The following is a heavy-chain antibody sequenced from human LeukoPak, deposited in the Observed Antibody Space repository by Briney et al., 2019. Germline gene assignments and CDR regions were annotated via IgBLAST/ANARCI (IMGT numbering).Heavy chain of an antibody. CDR1: GFTFSSYD. Sequence: PGGSLRLSCAASGFTFSSYDMSWVRQAPGKGLEWVSGISGRGDETYYADPVKGRFTISRDNSKNTLYLHMNSLRAEDTAVYYCAKGETSYYDSSGLYPYLNWGQGTLVTVSS. J-gene: IGHJ4*02. CDR3: AKGETSYYDSSGLYPYLN. V-gene: IGHV3-23*01. CDR2: ISGRGDET. D-gene: IGHD3-22*01.